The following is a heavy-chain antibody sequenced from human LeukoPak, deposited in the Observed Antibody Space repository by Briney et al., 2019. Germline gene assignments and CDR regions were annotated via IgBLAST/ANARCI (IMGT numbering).Heavy chain of an antibody. D-gene: IGHD3-16*02. CDR1: GFTFSSYG. Sequence: GRSLRLSCAASGFTFSSYGMHRVRQAPGKGLEWVAVISYDGSNKYYADSVKGRFTISRDNSKNTLYLQMNSLRAEDTAVYYCAKDGARDYDYVWGSYRYTEAFDIWGQGTMVTVSS. J-gene: IGHJ3*02. CDR2: ISYDGSNK. CDR3: AKDGARDYDYVWGSYRYTEAFDI. V-gene: IGHV3-30*18.